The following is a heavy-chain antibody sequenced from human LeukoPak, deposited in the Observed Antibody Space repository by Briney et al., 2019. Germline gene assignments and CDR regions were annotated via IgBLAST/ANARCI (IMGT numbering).Heavy chain of an antibody. D-gene: IGHD5-18*01. CDR3: AKGRGYSYNFDY. Sequence: GGSLRLSCAASGLTVSANYMNWVRQAPGKGLEWVSGISWNSGSIGYADSVKGRFTISRDNAKNSLYLQMNSLRAEDTALYYCAKGRGYSYNFDYWGQGTLVTVSS. CDR1: GLTVSANY. V-gene: IGHV3-9*01. J-gene: IGHJ4*02. CDR2: ISWNSGSI.